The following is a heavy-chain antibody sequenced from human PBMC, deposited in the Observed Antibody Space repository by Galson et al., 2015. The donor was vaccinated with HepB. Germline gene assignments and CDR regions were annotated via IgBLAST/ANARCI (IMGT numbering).Heavy chain of an antibody. CDR1: HGSINNYY. J-gene: IGHJ4*02. CDR2: IYYNGDT. Sequence: ETLSLICSVSHGSINNYYWSWIRQSPGNRLEWIGYIYYNGDTNYNPSLGYRVGMSVDTSINQVSLWLTSVTAADTAVYYCARHPGRGSVGYAFDLWGQGTLVTVSA. V-gene: IGHV4-59*08. CDR3: ARHPGRGSVGYAFDL. D-gene: IGHD2-2*01.